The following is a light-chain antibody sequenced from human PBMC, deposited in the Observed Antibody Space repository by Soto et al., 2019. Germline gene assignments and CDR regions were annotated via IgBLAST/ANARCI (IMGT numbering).Light chain of an antibody. Sequence: QSALTQPASVSGSPGQSITISCTGTSSDVGSYNLVSWYQQHPGKAPKLIIYEVSKRPSGISNRFSGSKSGNTASLTISGLQAEDEADYYCCSYAGSSTYVFGPGTQLTVL. V-gene: IGLV2-23*02. CDR3: CSYAGSSTYV. J-gene: IGLJ1*01. CDR2: EVS. CDR1: SSDVGSYNL.